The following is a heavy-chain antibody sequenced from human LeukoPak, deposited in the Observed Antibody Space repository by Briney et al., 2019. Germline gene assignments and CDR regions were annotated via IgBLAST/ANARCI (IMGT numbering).Heavy chain of an antibody. Sequence: GGSLRLSCAASGFMFTRFTMNWVRQAPGKGLEWVSSITTSSRSIYYAYSVNGRFTFSRSNTKNSLYLQMNSLRAEDTAVYYCARESYGSDYWGQGTVVTVSA. CDR1: GFMFTRFT. CDR2: ITTSSRSI. J-gene: IGHJ4*02. D-gene: IGHD5-18*01. CDR3: ARESYGSDY. V-gene: IGHV3-21*01.